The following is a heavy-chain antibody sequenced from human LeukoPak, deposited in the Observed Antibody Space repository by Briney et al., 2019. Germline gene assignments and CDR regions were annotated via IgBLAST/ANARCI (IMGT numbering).Heavy chain of an antibody. J-gene: IGHJ4*02. CDR1: GYTFTSYY. CDR2: INPSGGST. D-gene: IGHD3-22*01. Sequence: GASVKVSCKASGYTFTSYYMHWVRQAPGQGLEWMGIINPSGGSTSYAQKFQGRVTMTRDMSTSTVYMELSSLRSEDTAVYYCARATVVGYYSLYFDYWGQGTLVTVSS. V-gene: IGHV1-46*01. CDR3: ARATVVGYYSLYFDY.